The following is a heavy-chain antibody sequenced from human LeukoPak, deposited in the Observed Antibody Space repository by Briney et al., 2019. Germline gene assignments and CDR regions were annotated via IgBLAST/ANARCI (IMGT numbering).Heavy chain of an antibody. CDR3: AKDLAGCSDS. D-gene: IGHD2-8*01. CDR2: ITGSGGST. Sequence: GGSLRLSCAASGFTFSSFPMTWVRLAPGKGLEWVSTITGSGGSTYYAESVKGRFTISRDNSKNTLYLQMNSLRSEDTALYYCAKDLAGCSDSWGQGTLVTVSS. V-gene: IGHV3-23*01. CDR1: GFTFSSFP. J-gene: IGHJ4*02.